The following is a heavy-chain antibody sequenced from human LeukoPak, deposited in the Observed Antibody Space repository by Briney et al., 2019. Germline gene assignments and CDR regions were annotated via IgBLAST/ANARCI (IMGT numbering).Heavy chain of an antibody. V-gene: IGHV1-69*04. D-gene: IGHD6-13*01. CDR2: IIPILGIA. Sequence: ASVKVSCKASGGTFSSYAISWVRQAPGQGLEWMGRIIPILGIANYTQKFQGRVTITADKSTSTAYMELSSLRSEDTAVYYCARATRIAAAGTFDYWGQGTLVTVSS. CDR1: GGTFSSYA. J-gene: IGHJ4*02. CDR3: ARATRIAAAGTFDY.